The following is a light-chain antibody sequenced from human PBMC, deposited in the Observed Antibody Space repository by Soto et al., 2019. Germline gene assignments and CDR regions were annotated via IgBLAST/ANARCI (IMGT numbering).Light chain of an antibody. CDR2: GAS. CDR1: QSVSSSY. CDR3: QQYGSSPGIT. Sequence: EIVLTQSPGTLSLSPGERATLSCRGSQSVSSSYLAWYQQKPGQAPRLLIYGASGRATGIPDRFSGSGSGTDFTLTISRLEPEDFAVYYCQQYGSSPGITFGQGTRLEIK. V-gene: IGKV3-20*01. J-gene: IGKJ5*01.